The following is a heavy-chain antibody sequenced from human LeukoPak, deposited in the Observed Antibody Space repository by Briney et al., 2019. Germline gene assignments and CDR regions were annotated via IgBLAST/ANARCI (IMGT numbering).Heavy chain of an antibody. CDR2: ILHSGST. V-gene: IGHV4-59*01. CDR3: ARGDSSGSDRFDP. J-gene: IGHJ5*02. Sequence: SPSETLSLTCTVSGGSISSYYWNWIRQPPGRGLEWIGCILHSGSTNYNPSLKSRVTISLDTSKNQFSLRLSSVTAADTAVYYCARGDSSGSDRFDPWGQGTLVTVSS. D-gene: IGHD6-19*01. CDR1: GGSISSYY.